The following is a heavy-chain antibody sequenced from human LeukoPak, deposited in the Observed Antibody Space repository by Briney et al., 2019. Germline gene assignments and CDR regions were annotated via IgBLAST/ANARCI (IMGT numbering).Heavy chain of an antibody. CDR1: GGSISSYY. CDR2: IYTSGTI. V-gene: IGHV4-4*07. CDR3: ARAYYDFWSGYYGYFDY. J-gene: IGHJ4*02. D-gene: IGHD3-3*01. Sequence: SETLSLTCTVSGGSISSYYWSWIRQPAGTALEWIGRIYTSGTITYNPSLKSRVTMSVDTSKNQFSLKLSSVTAADTAVYYCARAYYDFWSGYYGYFDYWGQGTLVTVSS.